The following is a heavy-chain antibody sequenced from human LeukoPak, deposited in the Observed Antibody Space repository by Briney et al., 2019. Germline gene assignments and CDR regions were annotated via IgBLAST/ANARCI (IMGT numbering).Heavy chain of an antibody. CDR2: IYYSGST. CDR3: ARDLGSSLYYFDY. D-gene: IGHD6-13*01. CDR1: GGSISSYY. J-gene: IGHJ4*02. Sequence: PSETLSLTCTVSGGSISSYYWSWIRQPPGKGLEWIGYIYYSGSTNYNPSLKSRVTISVDTSKNQFSLKLSSVTAADTAVYYCARDLGSSLYYFDYWGQGTLVTVSS. V-gene: IGHV4-59*01.